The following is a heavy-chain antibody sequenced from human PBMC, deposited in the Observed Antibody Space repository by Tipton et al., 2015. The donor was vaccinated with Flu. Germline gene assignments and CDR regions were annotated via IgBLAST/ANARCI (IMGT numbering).Heavy chain of an antibody. CDR2: IYTSGST. CDR1: GDSINTATYY. Sequence: TLSLTCTASGDSINTATYYWAWIRQPAGKGLEWIGRIYTSGSTSYNPSLESRVTMSMNTYKNQFSLRLSSVTAADTAVYYCATKFANWGVWEPLDYWGQGTLVTVSS. V-gene: IGHV4-61*02. J-gene: IGHJ4*02. D-gene: IGHD7-27*01. CDR3: ATKFANWGVWEPLDY.